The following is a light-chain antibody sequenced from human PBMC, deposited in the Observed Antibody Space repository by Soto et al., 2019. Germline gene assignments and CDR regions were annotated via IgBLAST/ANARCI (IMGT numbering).Light chain of an antibody. CDR3: CSYAGSYTYV. V-gene: IGLV2-23*01. CDR1: SSDVGSYNF. CDR2: EGS. Sequence: QSALTQPASVSGSPGQSITISCTGTSSDVGSYNFVSWYQQHPGKAPKLMIYEGSKRPSGVSNRFSGSKSGNTASLTISGLQAEDEADYYCCSYAGSYTYVFGSGTKLTVL. J-gene: IGLJ1*01.